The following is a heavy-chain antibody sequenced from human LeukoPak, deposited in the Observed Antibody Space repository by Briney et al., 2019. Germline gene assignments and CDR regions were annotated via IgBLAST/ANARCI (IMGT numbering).Heavy chain of an antibody. CDR1: GFSFSDSY. V-gene: IGHV3-11*01. D-gene: IGHD2-15*01. J-gene: IGHJ4*02. Sequence: PGGSLRLSCVVSGFSFSDSYMTWIRQTPGKWLESLAYISGSGHDIYYTDSVKGRFTISRDNAKDSLYLQMNGLRPEDTAVYYCARELGYCSGGSCSTGADYFDYWGQGTLVTVSS. CDR3: ARELGYCSGGSCSTGADYFDY. CDR2: ISGSGHDI.